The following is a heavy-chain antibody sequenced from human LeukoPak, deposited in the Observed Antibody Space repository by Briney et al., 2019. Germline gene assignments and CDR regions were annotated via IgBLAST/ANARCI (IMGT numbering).Heavy chain of an antibody. D-gene: IGHD3-3*01. Sequence: KPPETLSLTCTVPGGSISSYYWSWIRQPPGKGPEWIGYIYYSGSTNYNPSLKSRVTISVDTSKNQFSLKLSSVTAADTAVYYCARHYDRKWGFDYWGQGTLVTVSS. CDR1: GGSISSYY. J-gene: IGHJ4*02. CDR3: ARHYDRKWGFDY. V-gene: IGHV4-59*08. CDR2: IYYSGST.